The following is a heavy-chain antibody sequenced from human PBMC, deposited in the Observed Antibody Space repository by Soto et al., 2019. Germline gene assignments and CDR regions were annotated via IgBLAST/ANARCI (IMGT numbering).Heavy chain of an antibody. CDR2: IYSDVSP. CDR1: VLTVIVSY. Sequence: GVSWRLSCSSSVLTVIVSYLPWVRPAPGIWLEWVSVIYSDVSPYYADSVRGRFSISRDLAQTMPSLQMNSLSAEYPAGYSCAGGHPCPAHTGYDLMKTLIESWGPGALVIVST. CDR3: AGGHPCPAHTGYDLMKTLIES. V-gene: IGHV3-53*01. D-gene: IGHD5-12*01. J-gene: IGHJ4*02.